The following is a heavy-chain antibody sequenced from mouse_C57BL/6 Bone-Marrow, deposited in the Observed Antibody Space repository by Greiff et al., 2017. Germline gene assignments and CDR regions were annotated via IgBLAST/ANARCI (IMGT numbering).Heavy chain of an antibody. CDR2: IFPGRVST. V-gene: IGHV1-9*01. Sequence: QVQLKQSGAELMKPGASVKLSCKATGYTFTGYWIEWVKQRPGQGLEWIGEIFPGRVSTNYNEKFKGKATFTVDTSSNTAYMQLSSLTTEDSAIYYWARWGYAMDFWGQGTSVTVSS. J-gene: IGHJ4*01. CDR3: ARWGYAMDF. CDR1: GYTFTGYW.